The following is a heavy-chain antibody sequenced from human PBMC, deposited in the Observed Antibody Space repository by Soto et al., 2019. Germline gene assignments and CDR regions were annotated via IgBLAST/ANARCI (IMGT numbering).Heavy chain of an antibody. CDR2: ISYDGSNK. CDR3: AKGGGDDFWSGYFGRPYYFDY. Sequence: QVQLVESGGGVVQPGRSLRLSCAASGFTFSSYGMHWVRQAPGKGLEWVAVISYDGSNKYYADSVKGRFTISRDNSKNTLYLQMNSLRAEDTAVYYCAKGGGDDFWSGYFGRPYYFDYWGQGTLVTVSS. CDR1: GFTFSSYG. V-gene: IGHV3-30*18. D-gene: IGHD3-3*01. J-gene: IGHJ4*02.